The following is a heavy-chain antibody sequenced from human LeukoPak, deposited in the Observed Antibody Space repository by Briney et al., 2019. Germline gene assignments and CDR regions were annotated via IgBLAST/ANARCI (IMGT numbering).Heavy chain of an antibody. V-gene: IGHV3-74*01. CDR3: ARGYYYDSSGFDY. CDR1: GFTFRSYC. J-gene: IGHJ4*02. Sequence: GGSLRLSCAASGFTFRSYCMHWVRQAPGKGLEWVSRINSDGSSTSYAYSVKGRFTISRDNAKNTLYLQMNSLRAEDTAVYYCARGYYYDSSGFDYWGQGTLVTVSS. CDR2: INSDGSST. D-gene: IGHD3-22*01.